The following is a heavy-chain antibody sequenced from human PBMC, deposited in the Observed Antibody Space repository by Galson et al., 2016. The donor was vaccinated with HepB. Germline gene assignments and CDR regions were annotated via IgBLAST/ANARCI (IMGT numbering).Heavy chain of an antibody. Sequence: SLRLSCAASGFTFSEFYMTWIRQAPGKGLEWLSYISGSSRSYTDYAESVKGRFTISRDNAKDSLYLQMNSLRAEDTAVYYCARTRSITIFDGMDVWGQGTTVTVSS. CDR1: GFTFSEFY. D-gene: IGHD3-3*01. CDR3: ARTRSITIFDGMDV. J-gene: IGHJ6*02. V-gene: IGHV3-11*06. CDR2: ISGSSRSYT.